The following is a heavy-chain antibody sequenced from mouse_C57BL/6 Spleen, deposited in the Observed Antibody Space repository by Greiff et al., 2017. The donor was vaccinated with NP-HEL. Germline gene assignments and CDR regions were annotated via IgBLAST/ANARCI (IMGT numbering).Heavy chain of an antibody. CDR3: ARRPTPGDYAMDY. D-gene: IGHD1-1*01. Sequence: QVQLQQPGAELVMPGASVKLSCKASGYTFTSYWMHWVKQRPGQGLEWIGEIDPSDSYTNYNQNFKGKSTLTVDKSSSTAYMQLSSLTSEDSAVYYCARRPTPGDYAMDYWGQGTSVTVSS. CDR1: GYTFTSYW. V-gene: IGHV1-69*01. CDR2: IDPSDSYT. J-gene: IGHJ4*01.